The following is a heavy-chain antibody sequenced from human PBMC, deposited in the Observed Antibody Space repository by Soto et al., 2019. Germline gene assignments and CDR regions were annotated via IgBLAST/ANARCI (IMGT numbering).Heavy chain of an antibody. D-gene: IGHD1-26*01. V-gene: IGHV4-59*01. Sequence: SETLSLTCTVSGGSISSYYWSWIRQPPGKGLEWIGYIYYSGNTVYNPSLKSRVAFSVDTSKNHFSLTLTSVTAADTAVYYCARDGVGPFDYWGQGTLVTVSS. CDR2: IYYSGNT. CDR1: GGSISSYY. J-gene: IGHJ4*02. CDR3: ARDGVGPFDY.